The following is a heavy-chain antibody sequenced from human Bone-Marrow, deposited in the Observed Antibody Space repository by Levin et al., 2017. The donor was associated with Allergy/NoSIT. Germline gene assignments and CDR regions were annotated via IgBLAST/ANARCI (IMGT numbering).Heavy chain of an antibody. J-gene: IGHJ6*02. CDR1: EFTVRTHY. V-gene: IGHV3-53*01. CDR2: IYGGNST. Sequence: GESLKISCATSEFTVRTHYMSWVRQASGKGLEWVSVIYGGNSTYYADSVKGRFTVSRDTSHNTVYLQMRSLRAEDTAVYYRARDMNKAHYNYGLDVWGQGTTVTVSS. D-gene: IGHD1/OR15-1a*01. CDR3: ARDMNKAHYNYGLDV.